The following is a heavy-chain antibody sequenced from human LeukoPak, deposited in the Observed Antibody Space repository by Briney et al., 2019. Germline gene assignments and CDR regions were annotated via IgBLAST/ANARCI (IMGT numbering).Heavy chain of an antibody. V-gene: IGHV1-24*01. D-gene: IGHD3-22*01. CDR3: ARAYYDSSGIYFDY. Sequence: ASVKVSCKVSGYTLTELSMHWMRQAPGKGLEWMGGFDPEDGETIYAQKFQGRVTMTRDTSTSTVYLELSSLRSEDTAVYYCARAYYDSSGIYFDYWGQGTLVTVSS. J-gene: IGHJ4*02. CDR1: GYTLTELS. CDR2: FDPEDGET.